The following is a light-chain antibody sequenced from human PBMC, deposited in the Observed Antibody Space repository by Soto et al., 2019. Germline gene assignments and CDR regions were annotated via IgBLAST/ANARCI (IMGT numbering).Light chain of an antibody. Sequence: EIVLTQSPGTLSLSPGERATLSCRASKSVSSSYLAWYQQKPGQAPRLLIYGASSRATGIPDRFSGSVSGTDFTLTISRLEREDFAVYYCQQYGSSPGRTFGQGTKVEIK. CDR1: KSVSSSY. V-gene: IGKV3-20*01. J-gene: IGKJ1*01. CDR2: GAS. CDR3: QQYGSSPGRT.